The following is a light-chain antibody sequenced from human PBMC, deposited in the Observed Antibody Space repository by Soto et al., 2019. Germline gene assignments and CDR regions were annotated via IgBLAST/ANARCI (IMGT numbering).Light chain of an antibody. CDR2: DAS. CDR3: QQRSDWPLT. V-gene: IGKV3-11*01. J-gene: IGKJ4*01. Sequence: TVLPQSPATLSLSPGERATLSCRASQSVSSYLAWYQWKPGQAPRLLIYDASNRATGIPARFSGSGSGTDFTLTISSLEPEDFAVYYCQQRSDWPLTFGGGTKVDIK. CDR1: QSVSSY.